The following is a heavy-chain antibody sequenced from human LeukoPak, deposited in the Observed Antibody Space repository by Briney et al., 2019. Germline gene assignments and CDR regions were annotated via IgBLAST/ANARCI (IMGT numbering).Heavy chain of an antibody. CDR1: GFTFSSYG. J-gene: IGHJ4*02. V-gene: IGHV3-33*01. D-gene: IGHD6-6*01. CDR2: IWCDGSNK. Sequence: PGRSLRLSCAASGFTFSSYGMHWVRQAPGKGLEWVAVIWCDGSNKYYADSVKGRFTISRDSSKNTLYLQMNSLRAEDTAVYYCARDQAESSGFDYWGQGTLVTVSS. CDR3: ARDQAESSGFDY.